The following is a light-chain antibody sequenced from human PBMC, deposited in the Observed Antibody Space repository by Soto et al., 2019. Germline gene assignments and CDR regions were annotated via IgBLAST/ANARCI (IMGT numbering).Light chain of an antibody. CDR3: QQYGSHGT. CDR2: AAS. Sequence: EIVLTQSPGTLSLSPVERATLSCRASQSVSSSHLAWYQHKPGQAPRLLIYAASSRATGSPDRFGGGGSGTDFTLTISRLEPEDFAVYYCQQYGSHGTFGQGTKV. V-gene: IGKV3-20*01. CDR1: QSVSSSH. J-gene: IGKJ1*01.